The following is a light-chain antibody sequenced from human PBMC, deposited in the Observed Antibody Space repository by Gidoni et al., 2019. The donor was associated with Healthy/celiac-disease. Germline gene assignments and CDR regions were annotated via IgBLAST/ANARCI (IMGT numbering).Light chain of an antibody. J-gene: IGKJ4*01. CDR3: QQYYRTPPGLT. CDR2: AAS. V-gene: IGKV1-NL1*01. CDR1: QGISNS. Sequence: DIQMTQSPSSLSASVGDRVTITCRASQGISNSLAWYQQQPGKAHQLLLYAASRLESGVPSRFSGSGSGTDYTLTISSLQPEDFATYYCQQYYRTPPGLTFXGXTKVEIK.